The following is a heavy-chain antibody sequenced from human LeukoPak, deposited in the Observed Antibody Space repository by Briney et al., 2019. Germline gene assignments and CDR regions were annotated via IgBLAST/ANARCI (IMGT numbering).Heavy chain of an antibody. V-gene: IGHV1-69*06. Sequence: SVKVSCKASGGTFSSYAISWVRQAPGQGLEWMGGIIPIFGTANYAQKFQGRVTITADKSTSTAYMELSSLRSEDTAVYYCARVGSYGDYAVYWGQGTLVTVSS. CDR1: GGTFSSYA. CDR3: ARVGSYGDYAVY. D-gene: IGHD4-17*01. CDR2: IIPIFGTA. J-gene: IGHJ4*02.